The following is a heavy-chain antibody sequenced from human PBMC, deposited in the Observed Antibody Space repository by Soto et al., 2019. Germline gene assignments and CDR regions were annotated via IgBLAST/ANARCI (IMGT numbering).Heavy chain of an antibody. D-gene: IGHD4-17*01. CDR3: ARATVTRLDY. CDR1: GSAISSGGYS. V-gene: IGHV4-30-2*01. CDR2: IYHSGST. J-gene: IGHJ4*02. Sequence: LSLTFAFGGSAISSGGYSFSWIRQPPGKGLEWIGYIYHSGSTYYNPSLKSRVTISVDRSKNQFSLKLSSVTAADTAVYYCARATVTRLDYWGQGTLVTVSS.